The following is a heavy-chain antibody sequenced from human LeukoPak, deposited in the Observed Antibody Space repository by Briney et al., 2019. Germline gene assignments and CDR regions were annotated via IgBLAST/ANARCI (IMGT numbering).Heavy chain of an antibody. CDR3: ARLPYSSSWYVFFDY. CDR2: IYPGDSDT. CDR1: GYSFTSYW. V-gene: IGHV5-51*01. Sequence: GASLQISCKGSGYSFTSYWTGWVRPMPGKGLEWMGIIYPGDSDTRYSPSFQGQVTISADKSISTAYLQWSSLKASDTAMYYCARLPYSSSWYVFFDYWGQGTLVTVSS. D-gene: IGHD6-13*01. J-gene: IGHJ4*02.